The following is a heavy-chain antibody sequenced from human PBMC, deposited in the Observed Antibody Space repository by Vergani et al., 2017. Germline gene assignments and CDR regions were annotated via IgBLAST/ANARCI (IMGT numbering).Heavy chain of an antibody. D-gene: IGHD3-22*01. CDR2: IYHSGST. J-gene: IGHJ4*02. CDR1: GGSISSGGYS. V-gene: IGHV4-30-2*01. CDR3: ARGLYKTYYYDSSGYEYYFDD. Sequence: QLQLQESGSGLVKPSQTLSLTCAVSGGSISSGGYSWSWIRQPPGKGLEWIGYIYHSGSTYYNPSLKSRVTISVARSKNQFSLKLSSVTAADTAVYYCARGLYKTYYYDSSGYEYYFDDWGQGTLVTVSS.